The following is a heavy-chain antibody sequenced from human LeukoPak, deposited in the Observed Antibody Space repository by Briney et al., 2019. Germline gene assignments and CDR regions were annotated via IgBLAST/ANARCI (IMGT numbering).Heavy chain of an antibody. CDR1: GGSFSGYY. CDR3: ESSRDYNGGGYGLYDFDF. CDR2: INDSGST. D-gene: IGHD3-22*01. Sequence: SETLSLTCAVYGGSFSGYYWSWIRQPPGKGLEWISEINDSGSTNYNPPLKSRVTISIDTSKNQFSLKPRSVTAAETAVYCCESSRDYNGGGYGLYDFDFGGQGTLVTVSS. J-gene: IGHJ4*03. V-gene: IGHV4-34*01.